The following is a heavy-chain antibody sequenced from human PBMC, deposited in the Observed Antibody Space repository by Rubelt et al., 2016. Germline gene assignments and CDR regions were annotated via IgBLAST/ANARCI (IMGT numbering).Heavy chain of an antibody. J-gene: IGHJ5*02. CDR2: INHSGST. Sequence: QVQPQQWGAGLLKPSETLSLTCAVYGGSFSGYYWSWIRQPPGKGLEWIGEINHSGSTNYNPSLKSRVTISVETSKNQCSRKLSSVTAADTAVYYCARGLARAAAAPRRLWFDPWGQGTLVTVSS. CDR1: GGSFSGYY. CDR3: ARGLARAAAAPRRLWFDP. D-gene: IGHD6-13*01. V-gene: IGHV4-34*01.